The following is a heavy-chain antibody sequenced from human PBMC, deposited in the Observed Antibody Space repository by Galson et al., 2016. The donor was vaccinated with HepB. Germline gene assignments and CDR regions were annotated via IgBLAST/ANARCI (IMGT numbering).Heavy chain of an antibody. V-gene: IGHV3-30*18. Sequence: SLRLSCAVSGSMFGTYSMHWVRQAPGKGLEWVAVISYDGSLKYYADSVKGRFTISRDNSKNTLFLQMDSLRADDTAVDFCAKVDQFQLQLGPFHYWGQGTLVTVSS. CDR3: AKVDQFQLQLGPFHY. J-gene: IGHJ4*02. CDR1: GSMFGTYS. CDR2: ISYDGSLK. D-gene: IGHD5-24*01.